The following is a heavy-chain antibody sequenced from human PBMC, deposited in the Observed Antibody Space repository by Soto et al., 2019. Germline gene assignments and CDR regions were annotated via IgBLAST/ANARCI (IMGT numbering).Heavy chain of an antibody. J-gene: IGHJ4*02. Sequence: SETLSLTCTVSGGSINTFYWSWVRQPAGKGLEWIGRIFSSGSTSFNPSLESRVAMSVDTSKNHFSLNLSSVTAADMAVYYCAREGSYSAYNFAHGIQLWSFDFWGQGALVTV. V-gene: IGHV4-4*07. CDR1: GGSINTFY. D-gene: IGHD5-12*01. CDR3: AREGSYSAYNFAHGIQLWSFDF. CDR2: IFSSGST.